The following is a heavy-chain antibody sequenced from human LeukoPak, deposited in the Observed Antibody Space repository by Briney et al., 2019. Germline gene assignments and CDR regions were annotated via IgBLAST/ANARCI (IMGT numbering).Heavy chain of an antibody. V-gene: IGHV1-18*01. CDR3: ALGIRYFDYETDAFDI. CDR1: GYTFTSYG. CDR2: IGAYNGNT. Sequence: GASVTVSCKASGYTFTSYGNSWVRQAHGQGLEWMGWIGAYNGNTNYAQKLQGRVTMTTDTSTSTAYMELRSLRSDDTAVYYCALGIRYFDYETDAFDIWGQGTMVTVSS. D-gene: IGHD3-9*01. J-gene: IGHJ3*02.